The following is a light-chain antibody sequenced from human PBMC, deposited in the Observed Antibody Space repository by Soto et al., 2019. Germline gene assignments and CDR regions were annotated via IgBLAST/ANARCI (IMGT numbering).Light chain of an antibody. Sequence: IQMTQSPSSLSASVGDRVTITCRASQGIRNDLGWYQQKPGKASKRLIYAASSLQSGVPSRFSGSGSGAEFTLTISYLQSEDFGTYYCQQFYNYPRTFGQGTKVDIK. CDR2: AAS. V-gene: IGKV1-17*02. CDR1: QGIRND. CDR3: QQFYNYPRT. J-gene: IGKJ1*01.